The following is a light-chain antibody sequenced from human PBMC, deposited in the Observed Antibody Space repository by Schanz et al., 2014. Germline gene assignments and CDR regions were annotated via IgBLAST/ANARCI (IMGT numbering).Light chain of an antibody. Sequence: DIQMTQSPSSLSASVGDRVTITCRASQSISSYLNWYQKKPGKAPKVLIYAASSLQSGVPSRFSGSGSETDFTLTISGLQPEDIATYYCQQYDNPLYTFGQGTKLEIK. J-gene: IGKJ2*01. CDR1: QSISSY. V-gene: IGKV1-39*01. CDR2: AAS. CDR3: QQYDNPLYT.